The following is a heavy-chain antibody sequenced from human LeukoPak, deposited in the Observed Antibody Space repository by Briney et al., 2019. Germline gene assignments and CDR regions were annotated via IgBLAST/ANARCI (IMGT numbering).Heavy chain of an antibody. J-gene: IGHJ4*02. Sequence: SETLSLTCTVSGGSISNYYWSWIRQPPGKGLEWIGYVYYSGSTNYNPSLKSRVTISVDTSKIQFSLKLSSVTAADTAIYYCARQRGVDGGLFDYWGQGTLVTVSS. CDR3: ARQRGVDGGLFDY. CDR1: GGSISNYY. V-gene: IGHV4-59*08. CDR2: VYYSGST. D-gene: IGHD4-23*01.